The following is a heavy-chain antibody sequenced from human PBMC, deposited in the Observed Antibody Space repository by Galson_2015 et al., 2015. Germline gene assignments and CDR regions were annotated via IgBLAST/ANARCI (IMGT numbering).Heavy chain of an antibody. CDR2: INPSGGST. CDR3: ARGIVVVPAATGADNWFDP. Sequence: SVKVSCKASGYTFTSCYMHWVRQAPGQGLEWMGIINPSGGSTSYAQKFQGRVTMTRDTSTSTVYMELSSLRSEDTAVYYCARGIVVVPAATGADNWFDPWGQGTLVTVSS. CDR1: GYTFTSCY. J-gene: IGHJ5*02. D-gene: IGHD2-2*01. V-gene: IGHV1-46*01.